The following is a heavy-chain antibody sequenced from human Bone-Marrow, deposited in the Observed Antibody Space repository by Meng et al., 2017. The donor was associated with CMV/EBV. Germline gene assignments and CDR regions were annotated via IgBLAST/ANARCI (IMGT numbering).Heavy chain of an antibody. D-gene: IGHD3-22*01. CDR2: IYHSGTC. V-gene: IGHV4-4*02. Sequence: GSLRLSCAVSSASISSDNWWSWVRQPPGKGLEWIGEIYHSGTCNYNPSLKSRVNISVDKSKNRFSLNLTSMTAADTAVYYCARDTYYYETGHFDYWGQGTLVTVSS. CDR3: ARDTYYYETGHFDY. J-gene: IGHJ4*02. CDR1: SASISSDNW.